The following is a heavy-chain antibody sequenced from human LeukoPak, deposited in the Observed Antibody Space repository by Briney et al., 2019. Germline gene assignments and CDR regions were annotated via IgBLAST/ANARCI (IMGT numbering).Heavy chain of an antibody. CDR1: GSTFSNYA. J-gene: IGHJ6*03. Sequence: GGSLRLSCAASGSTFSNYAMRWVRQAPGKGLDWVSAIGSSGGDTFYADSVKGRFTISRDNSKNTLSLQMNSLRAEDTAVYYCARVFQSSMDVWGKGTTVTVSS. V-gene: IGHV3-23*01. CDR3: ARVFQSSMDV. CDR2: IGSSGGDT.